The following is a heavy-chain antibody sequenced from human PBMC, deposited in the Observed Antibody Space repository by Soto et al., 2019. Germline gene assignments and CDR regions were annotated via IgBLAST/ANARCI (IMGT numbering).Heavy chain of an antibody. Sequence: QITLKESGPPLVKPTQTLTLTCTFSGFTLSTSGVGVGWIRQPPGKALEWVALIYLDDAKEYSPSLKSRLTTTKDPSKNQVALTMTNMDPVDTATYYCAHKGGGDRILDYWGQGTLVTVSS. CDR3: AHKGGGDRILDY. J-gene: IGHJ4*02. V-gene: IGHV2-5*02. D-gene: IGHD3-16*01. CDR1: GFTLSTSGVG. CDR2: IYLDDAK.